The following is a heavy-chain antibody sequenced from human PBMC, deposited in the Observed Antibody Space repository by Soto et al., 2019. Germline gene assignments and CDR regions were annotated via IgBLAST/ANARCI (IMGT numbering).Heavy chain of an antibody. CDR2: ISSTANYI. CDR1: GFTFTRYS. V-gene: IGHV3-21*06. J-gene: IGHJ4*02. CDR3: ARESEDLTSNFDY. Sequence: LRLSCAASGFTFTRYSMNWVRQAPGKGLEWVSSISSTANYIYYGDSMKGRFTISRDNAKNSLYLEMNSLRAEDTAVYYCARESEDLTSNFDYWGQGTLVTVSS.